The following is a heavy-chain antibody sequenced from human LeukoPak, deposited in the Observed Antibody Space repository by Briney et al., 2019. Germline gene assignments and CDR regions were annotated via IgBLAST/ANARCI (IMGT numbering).Heavy chain of an antibody. J-gene: IGHJ5*02. D-gene: IGHD3-10*01. CDR2: IYTSGST. CDR3: AREGLNMVRGVIPKEAWGWFDP. V-gene: IGHV4-61*02. Sequence: SETLSLTCTVPGGSISSGSYYWNWIRQPAGKGLEWIGRIYTSGSTNYNPSLKKRVTLSVDTSKNQFSLKLSSVTAADTAVYYCAREGLNMVRGVIPKEAWGWFDPWGQGTLVTVSS. CDR1: GGSISSGSYY.